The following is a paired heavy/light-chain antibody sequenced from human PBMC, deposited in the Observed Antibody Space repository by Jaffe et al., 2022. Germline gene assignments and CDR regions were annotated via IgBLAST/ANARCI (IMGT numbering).Light chain of an antibody. CDR3: QQYHSLPLT. CDR2: WAS. CDR1: QSVYRSNNKHS. V-gene: IGKV4-1*01. Sequence: DIVLTQSPDSLAVSLGERATINCKSSQSVYRSNNKHSLAWHQQKPGQPPKVLIYWASTRESGVPDRFSGSGSGTDFTLTISSLQAEDVAVYYCQQYHSLPLTFGGGTRVEIK. J-gene: IGKJ4*01.
Heavy chain of an antibody. V-gene: IGHV6-1*01. Sequence: QVQLQQSGPGLVKPSQTLSLTCAISGDSVSSNSAAWNWIRQSPSRGLEWLGRTYYRSNWSNDYAESVKGRITISADTSKNQFSLQLNSVTPEDTAVYYCARGWGLNNWAQGTLVIVSS. CDR1: GDSVSSNSAA. CDR3: ARGWGLNN. J-gene: IGHJ4*02. D-gene: IGHD7-27*01. CDR2: TYYRSNWSN.